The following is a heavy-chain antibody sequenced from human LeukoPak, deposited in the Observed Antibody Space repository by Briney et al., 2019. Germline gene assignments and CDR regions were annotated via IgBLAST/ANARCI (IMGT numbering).Heavy chain of an antibody. V-gene: IGHV3-30*02. CDR2: IRYDGSKV. Sequence: GGSLRLSCAASGFTFRNYGMHWVRQAPGEGLQWVAFIRYDGSKVYFADSVKGRFTISRDNSKNTLDLQMNSLRAEDTAVYYCARDGTYSHFDYWGQGTLVTVSS. CDR1: GFTFRNYG. J-gene: IGHJ4*02. D-gene: IGHD2-15*01. CDR3: ARDGTYSHFDY.